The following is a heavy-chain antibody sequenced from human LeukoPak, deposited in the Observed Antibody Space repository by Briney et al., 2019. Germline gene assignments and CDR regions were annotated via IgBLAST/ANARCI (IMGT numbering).Heavy chain of an antibody. Sequence: GGSLRLSCSASGFTFSTSAMHWVRQAPGKGLQYVSYISSSGSRTYYADSVKDRFTISRDNSKNILYLQMSSLRVEDTAVYYCVKGNTYSSSWFDYWGQGTLVSVSS. V-gene: IGHV3-64D*06. J-gene: IGHJ5*01. CDR1: GFTFSTSA. CDR3: VKGNTYSSSWFDY. D-gene: IGHD6-13*01. CDR2: ISSSGSRT.